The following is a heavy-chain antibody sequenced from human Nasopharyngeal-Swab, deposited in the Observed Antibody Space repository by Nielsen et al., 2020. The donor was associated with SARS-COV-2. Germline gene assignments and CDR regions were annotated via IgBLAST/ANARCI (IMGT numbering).Heavy chain of an antibody. CDR3: ARESWMSLYYYMDV. CDR1: GGSISSYY. J-gene: IGHJ6*03. Sequence: SETLSLTCTVSGGSISSYYWTWIRQSPGKGLEWIGHIYYSGSTNYNPSLKSRVTISLDTSKNHFSLKLSSVTAADTAVYFCARESWMSLYYYMDVWGKGTTVTVSS. CDR2: IYYSGST. V-gene: IGHV4-59*01. D-gene: IGHD5-12*01.